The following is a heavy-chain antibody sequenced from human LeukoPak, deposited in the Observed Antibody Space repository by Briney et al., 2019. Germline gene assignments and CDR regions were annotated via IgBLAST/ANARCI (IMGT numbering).Heavy chain of an antibody. Sequence: ASVKVSCKASGYTFTSYGISWVRQAPGQGLEWMGWISAYNGNTNYAQKLQGRVTMTTDTSTSTAYMELRSLRSEDTAVYYCARHSNDMGRGCSSTSCYYYYYYYMDVWGKGTTVTVSS. D-gene: IGHD2-2*01. J-gene: IGHJ6*03. CDR2: ISAYNGNT. CDR3: ARHSNDMGRGCSSTSCYYYYYYYMDV. CDR1: GYTFTSYG. V-gene: IGHV1-18*01.